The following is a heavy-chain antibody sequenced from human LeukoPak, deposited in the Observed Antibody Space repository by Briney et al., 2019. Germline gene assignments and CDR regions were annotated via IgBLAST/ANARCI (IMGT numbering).Heavy chain of an antibody. J-gene: IGHJ4*02. CDR3: ARKGPYLDN. V-gene: IGHV1-2*02. Sequence: GASVKVSCKASGYTFTGYYIHWVGQAPGQGLEWMGWINPNSGGTNYAQKFQGRVTMTRDTSISTVYMELSRLTSDDTAVYYCARKGPYLDNWGQGTLVTVSS. CDR1: GYTFTGYY. CDR2: INPNSGGT.